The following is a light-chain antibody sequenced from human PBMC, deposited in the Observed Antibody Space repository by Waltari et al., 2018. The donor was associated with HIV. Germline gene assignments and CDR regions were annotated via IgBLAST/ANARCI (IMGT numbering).Light chain of an antibody. Sequence: QSALTQPRSVSGSPGQSVTISCTGTSSDVRGYKYASRYQQHPGKAPKLMIYDVSKRPSGVPDRFSGSKSGNTASLTISGLQAEDEADYYCCSYAGSYNYVFGTGTKVTVL. J-gene: IGLJ1*01. CDR3: CSYAGSYNYV. V-gene: IGLV2-11*01. CDR1: SSDVRGYKY. CDR2: DVS.